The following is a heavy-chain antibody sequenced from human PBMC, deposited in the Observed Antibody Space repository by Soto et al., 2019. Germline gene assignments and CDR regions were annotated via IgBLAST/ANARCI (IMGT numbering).Heavy chain of an antibody. J-gene: IGHJ4*02. V-gene: IGHV3-66*01. CDR2: VHSGGST. D-gene: IGHD6-13*01. Sequence: EVQLVESGGGLVQPGGSLRLSCAASGFTVSGNYMSWVRQAPGKGLEWVSIVHSGGSTYYSDSVKGRFTISRDNSKNMLYLQMNSLRAEDTAVYYCARDSDSTSWGNFDSRGQGTLVTVSS. CDR1: GFTVSGNY. CDR3: ARDSDSTSWGNFDS.